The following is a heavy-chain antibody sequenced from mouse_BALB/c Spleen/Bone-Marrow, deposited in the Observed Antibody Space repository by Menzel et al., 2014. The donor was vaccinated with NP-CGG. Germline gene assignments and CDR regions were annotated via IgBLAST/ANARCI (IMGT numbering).Heavy chain of an antibody. V-gene: IGHV4-1*02. J-gene: IGHJ3*01. Sequence: EAGGVDFSRYWMSWVRQAPGKGLEWMGEINPDSSTINYTPSLKDKFIISRDNAKNTLYLQMSKVRSEDTALYYCARRGGYFAYWGQGTLVTVSA. CDR1: GVDFSRYW. D-gene: IGHD2-2*01. CDR3: ARRGGYFAY. CDR2: INPDSSTI.